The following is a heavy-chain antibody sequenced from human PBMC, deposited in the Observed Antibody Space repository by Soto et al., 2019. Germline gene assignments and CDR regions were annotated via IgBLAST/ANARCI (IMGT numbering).Heavy chain of an antibody. CDR1: GYTFTSYA. D-gene: IGHD3-9*01. Sequence: ASVKVSCKASGYTFTSYAMHWVRQAPGQRLEWMGWINAGNGNTKYSQKFQGRVTITRDTSASTAYMELSSLRSEDTAVYYCARDQGQYYDILTGYYPPDHYYYYYGMDVWGQGTTVTVSS. CDR2: INAGNGNT. V-gene: IGHV1-3*01. CDR3: ARDQGQYYDILTGYYPPDHYYYYYGMDV. J-gene: IGHJ6*02.